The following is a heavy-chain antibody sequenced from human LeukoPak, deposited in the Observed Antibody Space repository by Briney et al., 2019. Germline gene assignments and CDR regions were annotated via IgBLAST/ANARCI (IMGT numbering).Heavy chain of an antibody. CDR2: INPSGGST. J-gene: IGHJ5*02. D-gene: IGHD3-22*01. CDR3: ARDREYYDSSGFGCWFDP. CDR1: GYTFTSYY. Sequence: GASVKVSCKASGYTFTSYYMHWVRQAPGQGLEWMGIINPSGGSTSYAQKFQGRVTMTRDTSTSTVYMELSSLRSEDTAVYYCARDREYYDSSGFGCWFDPWGQGTLVTVSS. V-gene: IGHV1-46*01.